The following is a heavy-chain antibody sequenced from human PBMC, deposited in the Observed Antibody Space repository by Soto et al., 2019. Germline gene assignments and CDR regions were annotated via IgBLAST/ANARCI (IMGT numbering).Heavy chain of an antibody. J-gene: IGHJ4*02. Sequence: ASVKVSCKASGYTFTSYAMHWVRQAPGQRLEWMGWINAGNGNTKYSQKFQGRVTITRDTSASTAYMELSSLRSEDTAVYYCARARGEDSSGYTLDYWGQGTLVTVSS. D-gene: IGHD3-22*01. CDR3: ARARGEDSSGYTLDY. CDR1: GYTFTSYA. V-gene: IGHV1-3*01. CDR2: INAGNGNT.